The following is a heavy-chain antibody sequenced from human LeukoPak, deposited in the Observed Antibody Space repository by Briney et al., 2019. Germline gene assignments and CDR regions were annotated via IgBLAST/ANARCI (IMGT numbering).Heavy chain of an antibody. Sequence: ASVKVSCKASGYTFTNYYMPWVRQAPGQGLEWMGIINPSGGSTSYAQKFQGRVTMTRDMSTSTVYMELTSLRSEDTAVYYCARDDCSGGTCYHFGDYMDVWGKGTTVTVSS. CDR1: GYTFTNYY. J-gene: IGHJ6*03. V-gene: IGHV1-46*01. D-gene: IGHD2-15*01. CDR3: ARDDCSGGTCYHFGDYMDV. CDR2: INPSGGST.